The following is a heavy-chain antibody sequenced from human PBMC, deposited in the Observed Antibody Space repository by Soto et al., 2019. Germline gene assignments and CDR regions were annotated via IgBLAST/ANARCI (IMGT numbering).Heavy chain of an antibody. CDR1: GGSISSSSYY. CDR2: IYYSGST. Sequence: QLQLQESGPGLVKPSETLSLTCTVSGGSISSSSYYWGGIRQPPGKGPQLIGSIYYSGSTYYNQSLKSRVTTSVDTSKNQFSLKRSSVTAADTAVYYCARPGYSGYASGYGMDVWGQGTTVTVSS. V-gene: IGHV4-39*01. CDR3: ARPGYSGYASGYGMDV. J-gene: IGHJ6*02. D-gene: IGHD5-12*01.